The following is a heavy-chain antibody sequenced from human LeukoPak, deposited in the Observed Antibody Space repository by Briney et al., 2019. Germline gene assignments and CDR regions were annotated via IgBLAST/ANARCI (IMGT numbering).Heavy chain of an antibody. CDR3: ARSGVRGVNDWFDP. CDR1: GVSINSHY. D-gene: IGHD3-10*01. J-gene: IGHJ5*02. V-gene: IGHV4-59*11. Sequence: SETLSLTCTVSGVSINSHYWTWIRQSPGKGLEWIGYIHNGGAIDYNPSLKSRVTISLDTSKSHFSLRLTSVTAADTAVYYCARSGVRGVNDWFDPWGQGTLVTVSS. CDR2: IHNGGAI.